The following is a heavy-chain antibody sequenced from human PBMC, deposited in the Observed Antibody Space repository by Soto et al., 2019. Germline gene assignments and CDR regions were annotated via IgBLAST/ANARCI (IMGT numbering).Heavy chain of an antibody. Sequence: QVQLMQSGAEVKKPGASMKVSCKASGFTFTSYRISWVRQAPGQGLEWMGWVSAYNGNTHYAQKLQGRVTMTTDTSTTTAYMELRSLRSDDTAVYYCSRGGTSWQPHEDYWGQGTLVTVSS. CDR2: VSAYNGNT. V-gene: IGHV1-18*01. J-gene: IGHJ4*02. CDR1: GFTFTSYR. D-gene: IGHD2-15*01. CDR3: SRGGTSWQPHEDY.